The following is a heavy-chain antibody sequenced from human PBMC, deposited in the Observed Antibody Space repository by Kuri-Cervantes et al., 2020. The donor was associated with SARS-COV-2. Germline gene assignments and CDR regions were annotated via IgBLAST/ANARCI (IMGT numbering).Heavy chain of an antibody. CDR2: INHSGST. CDR1: GGSFSGYY. D-gene: IGHD3-22*01. J-gene: IGHJ6*02. Sequence: ESLKISCAVYGGSFSGYYWSWIRQPPGKGLEWIGEINHSGSTNYNPSLKSRVTISVDTSKNQFSPKLSSVTAADTAVYYCARDQSGSYDSSGYYYPPAYYYGMDVWGQGTTVTVS. CDR3: ARDQSGSYDSSGYYYPPAYYYGMDV. V-gene: IGHV4-34*01.